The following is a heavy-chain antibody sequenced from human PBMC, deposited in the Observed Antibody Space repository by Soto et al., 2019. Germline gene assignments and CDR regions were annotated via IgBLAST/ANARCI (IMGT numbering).Heavy chain of an antibody. V-gene: IGHV3-11*06. CDR3: ARDQDTDMAKGYYGMDV. J-gene: IGHJ6*02. CDR1: GFTFSDYY. Sequence: AGGSLRLSCAASGFTFSDYYMSWIRQAPGKGLEWVSYISSSSSYTNYADSVKGRFTISRDNAKNSLYLQMNSLRAEDTAVYYCARDQDTDMAKGYYGMDVWGQGTTVTVSS. CDR2: ISSSSSYT. D-gene: IGHD5-18*01.